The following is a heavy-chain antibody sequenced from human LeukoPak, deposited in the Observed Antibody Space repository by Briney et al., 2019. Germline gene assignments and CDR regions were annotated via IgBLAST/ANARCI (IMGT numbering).Heavy chain of an antibody. CDR1: GFTFSNYW. CDR2: IKEDGSAK. J-gene: IGHJ4*02. CDR3: AREGAVAGWVF. Sequence: GGSLRLSCAASGFTFSNYWMSWVRQAPGKGLEWVANIKEDGSAKYYVDSVKGRFTISRDNAKNSLYLQTNSLRAEDTAVYYCAREGAVAGWVFWGQGTLVTVSS. V-gene: IGHV3-7*01. D-gene: IGHD6-19*01.